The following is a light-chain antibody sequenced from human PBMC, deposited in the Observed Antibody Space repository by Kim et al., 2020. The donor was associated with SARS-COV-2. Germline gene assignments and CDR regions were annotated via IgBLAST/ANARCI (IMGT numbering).Light chain of an antibody. CDR1: QGITNY. CDR2: GAS. V-gene: IGKV1-16*01. CDR3: QQYNSYPLT. J-gene: IGKJ4*01. Sequence: DIQMIQSPSSLSASIGDRVTITCRASQGITNYLAWFQQKPGKAPKSLIYGASSLQSGVPSRFTGSGYGTDFTLTISSLQPDDFATYYCQQYNSYPLTFGGGTKVDIK.